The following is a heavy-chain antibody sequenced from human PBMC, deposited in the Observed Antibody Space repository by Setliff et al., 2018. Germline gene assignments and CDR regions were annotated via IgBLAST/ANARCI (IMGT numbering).Heavy chain of an antibody. D-gene: IGHD5-18*01. CDR1: GGSISSYY. CDR3: ASLSPLRGYSYGIDY. Sequence: SETLSLTCTVSGGSISSYYWSWIRQPAGKGLEWIGLIYIGGSANYNPSLKSRVTMSIDTSKNQFSLKLNSVTAADMAVYYCASLSPLRGYSYGIDYWGQGTLVTVSS. V-gene: IGHV4-4*07. J-gene: IGHJ4*02. CDR2: IYIGGSA.